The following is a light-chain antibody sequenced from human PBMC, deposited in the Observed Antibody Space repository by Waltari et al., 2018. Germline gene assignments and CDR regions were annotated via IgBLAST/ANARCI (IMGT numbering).Light chain of an antibody. CDR3: QSADRGGTYVI. V-gene: IGLV3-25*03. CDR2: KDT. Sequence: SYELTQPPSVSVSPGQTARITCSGAALPKQYAYWYQQRPGQAPVLVIYKDTERPSGIPERFSGSSSGTTVTLTISGVQAEDEADYYCQSADRGGTYVIFGGGTKLTVL. J-gene: IGLJ2*01. CDR1: ALPKQY.